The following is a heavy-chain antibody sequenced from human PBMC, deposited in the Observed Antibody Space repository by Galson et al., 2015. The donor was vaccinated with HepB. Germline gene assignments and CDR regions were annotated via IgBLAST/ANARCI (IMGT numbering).Heavy chain of an antibody. J-gene: IGHJ6*02. D-gene: IGHD3-10*01. CDR2: IGPSGSDR. CDR3: ARDPYGAGNY. CDR1: AFSFGSYG. V-gene: IGHV3-48*02. Sequence: SLRLSCAASAFSFGSYGMNWFRQAPGKGPEWISYIGPSGSDRKYADSVKGRFTISRDNAKNSLYLEMNSLRDEDTAVYYCARDPYGAGNYWGQGTTVIVS.